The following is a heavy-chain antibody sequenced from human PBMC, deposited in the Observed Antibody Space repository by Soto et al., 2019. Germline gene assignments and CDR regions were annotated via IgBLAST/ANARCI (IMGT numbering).Heavy chain of an antibody. J-gene: IGHJ4*02. CDR3: ARHDGSGSYHDY. V-gene: IGHV4-39*01. D-gene: IGHD3-10*01. CDR2: INYSGTT. CDR1: GGSISTTSFY. Sequence: SETLSLTCTVSGGSISTTSFYWAWIRQPPGKGLEWIGSINYSGTTYYTSSLRSRVTISVDTSKNQFSLKLSSVTAADTAVYYCARHDGSGSYHDYWGQGTLVTVSS.